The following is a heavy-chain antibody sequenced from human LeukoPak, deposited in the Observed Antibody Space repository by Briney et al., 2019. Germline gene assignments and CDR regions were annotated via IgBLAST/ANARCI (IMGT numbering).Heavy chain of an antibody. CDR1: GGSISSYY. J-gene: IGHJ6*02. CDR3: ARERYNWNRYGMDV. CDR2: IYYSGST. D-gene: IGHD1-20*01. V-gene: IGHV4-59*01. Sequence: SETLSLTCTVSGGSISSYYWSWIRQPPGKGLEWIGYIYYSGSTNYNPSLKSRVTISVDTSKNQFSLKLSSVTAADTAVYYCARERYNWNRYGMDVWGQGTTVTVSS.